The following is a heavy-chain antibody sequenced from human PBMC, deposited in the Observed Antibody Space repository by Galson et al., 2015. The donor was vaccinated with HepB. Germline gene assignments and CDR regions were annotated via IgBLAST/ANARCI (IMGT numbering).Heavy chain of an antibody. V-gene: IGHV3-48*01. J-gene: IGHJ4*02. CDR2: ITSSSRTV. Sequence: LRLSCAASGFTFSSFGMNWVRQAPGKGLEWVSCITSSSRTVYYADSVKGRFTISRDNAQNSLYLQMSSLRAEDTAVYYCARESYSSSLYYFDYWGQGTLVTVSS. D-gene: IGHD6-6*01. CDR3: ARESYSSSLYYFDY. CDR1: GFTFSSFG.